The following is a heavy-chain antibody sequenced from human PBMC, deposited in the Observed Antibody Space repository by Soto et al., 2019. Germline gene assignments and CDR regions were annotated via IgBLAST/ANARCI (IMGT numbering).Heavy chain of an antibody. J-gene: IGHJ4*02. CDR1: GFAFSTYG. CDR2: TTSDGARI. Sequence: QVQLVESGGGVVQPGRSLRLSCAASGFAFSTYGRHWVRQAPGKGLEWVAVTTSDGARINYADSVKGRFTISRDNSRTTLYLQMNSLRIDDTAVYYCARKNPGREWELPDYWGQGTLVTVSS. D-gene: IGHD1-26*01. V-gene: IGHV3-30*03. CDR3: ARKNPGREWELPDY.